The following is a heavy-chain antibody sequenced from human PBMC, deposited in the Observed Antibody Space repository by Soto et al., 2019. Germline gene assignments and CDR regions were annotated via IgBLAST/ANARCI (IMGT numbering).Heavy chain of an antibody. V-gene: IGHV1-69*01. J-gene: IGHJ6*02. Sequence: QVHLLMQSGAEVKKPGSSVKVSCKASGGNRSNSALSWVRQAPGQGLEWMGGIIPVFGIISYAQNFQGRVTSTADESTSTTYMELSSRRVEHTVVEFWAGGRIVWAGSSAYYGMAVWGQGAAV. CDR2: IIPVFGII. D-gene: IGHD1-26*01. CDR1: GGNRSNSA. CDR3: AGGRIVWAGSSAYYGMAV.